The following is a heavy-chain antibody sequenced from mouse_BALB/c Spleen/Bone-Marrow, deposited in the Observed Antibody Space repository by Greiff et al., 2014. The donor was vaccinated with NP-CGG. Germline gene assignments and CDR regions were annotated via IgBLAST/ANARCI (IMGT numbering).Heavy chain of an antibody. J-gene: IGHJ3*01. CDR3: ARGGNYTWFAY. CDR2: ISSGSSTI. CDR1: GFTFSSLG. D-gene: IGHD2-1*01. V-gene: IGHV5-17*02. Sequence: EVHLVESGGGLVQPGGSRKLSCAASGFTFSSLGMHWVRQAPEKGLEWVAYISSGSSTIYYADTVKGRFTISRDNPKNTLFLQMTSLRSEDTAMYYCARGGNYTWFAYWGQGTLVTVSA.